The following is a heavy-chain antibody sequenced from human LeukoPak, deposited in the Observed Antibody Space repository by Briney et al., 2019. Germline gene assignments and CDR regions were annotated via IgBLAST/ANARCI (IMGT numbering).Heavy chain of an antibody. CDR2: IYYSGST. CDR1: GGSISSRSYY. V-gene: IGHV4-39*01. D-gene: IGHD2-15*01. Sequence: SETLSLTCTVSGGSISSRSYYWGWIRQPPGKGLEWIGSIYYSGSTYYNPSLKSRVTISVDTSKNQFSLKLSSVTAADTAVYYCARLGVGAFDIWGQGTMVTVSS. J-gene: IGHJ3*02. CDR3: ARLGVGAFDI.